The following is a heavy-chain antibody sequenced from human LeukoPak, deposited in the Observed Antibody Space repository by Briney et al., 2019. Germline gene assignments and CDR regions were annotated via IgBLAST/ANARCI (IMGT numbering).Heavy chain of an antibody. J-gene: IGHJ6*02. D-gene: IGHD4/OR15-4a*01. CDR2: INHSGST. V-gene: IGHV4-34*01. Sequence: SETLSLTCAAYGGSFSGYYWSWIRQPPGKGLEWIGEINHSGSTNYNPSLKSRVTISVDTSKNQFSLKLSSVTAADTAVYYCASGGAYYYYGMDVWGQGTTVTVSS. CDR1: GGSFSGYY. CDR3: ASGGAYYYYGMDV.